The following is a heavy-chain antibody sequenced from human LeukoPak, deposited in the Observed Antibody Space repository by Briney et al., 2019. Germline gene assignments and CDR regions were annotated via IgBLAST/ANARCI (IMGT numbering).Heavy chain of an antibody. J-gene: IGHJ4*02. CDR2: IYYSGST. V-gene: IGHV4-59*08. Sequence: SKTLSLTCTVSGGSISSYYWSWIRQPPGKGLEWIGYIYYSGSTNYNPSLKSRVTISVDTSKNQFSLKLSSVTAADTAVYYCASPSRKTGLYYWGQGTLVTVSS. D-gene: IGHD1-14*01. CDR1: GGSISSYY. CDR3: ASPSRKTGLYY.